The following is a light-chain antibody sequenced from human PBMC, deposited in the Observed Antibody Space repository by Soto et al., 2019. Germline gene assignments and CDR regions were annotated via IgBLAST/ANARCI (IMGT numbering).Light chain of an antibody. Sequence: QSVLTQPRSVSGSPGQSVTISCTGTSSDVGGYNYVSWYQQHPGKAPKLMIYDVSKRPSGVPDRFSGSKSGNTASLTISGLQAEDEADYYCCSYAGSYTFSVFGTVTTGAGL. J-gene: IGLJ1*01. CDR1: SSDVGGYNY. CDR2: DVS. CDR3: CSYAGSYTFSV. V-gene: IGLV2-11*01.